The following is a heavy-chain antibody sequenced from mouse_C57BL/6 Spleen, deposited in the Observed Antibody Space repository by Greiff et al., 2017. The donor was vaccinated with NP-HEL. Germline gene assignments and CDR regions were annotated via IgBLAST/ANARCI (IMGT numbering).Heavy chain of an antibody. Sequence: VMLVESGGGLVKPGGSLKLSCAASGFTFSSYTMSWVRQTPEKRLEWVATISGGGGNTYYPDSVKGRFTISRDNAKNTLYLQMSSLRSEDTALYYCARSYDYDYWGQGTTLTVSS. CDR3: ARSYDYDY. V-gene: IGHV5-9*01. CDR1: GFTFSSYT. D-gene: IGHD2-4*01. J-gene: IGHJ2*01. CDR2: ISGGGGNT.